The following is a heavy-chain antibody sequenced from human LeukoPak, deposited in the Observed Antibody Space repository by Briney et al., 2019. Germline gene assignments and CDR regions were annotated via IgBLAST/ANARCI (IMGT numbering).Heavy chain of an antibody. D-gene: IGHD6-6*01. V-gene: IGHV3-66*01. Sequence: GGSLRLSCAASGSTVSNNYMRWVRQAPGKGLEWVPLIYSGGGTYYADAVKGRFTISRDGSKNMLYLQMDSLRAEDTAIYYCARDPPAVAANTYGWGQGTLVTVSS. J-gene: IGHJ4*02. CDR3: ARDPPAVAANTYG. CDR2: IYSGGGT. CDR1: GSTVSNNY.